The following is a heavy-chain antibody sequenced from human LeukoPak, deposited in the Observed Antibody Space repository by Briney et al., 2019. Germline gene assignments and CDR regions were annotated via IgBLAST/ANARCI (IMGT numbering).Heavy chain of an antibody. CDR2: IKQDGSEK. V-gene: IGHV3-7*01. Sequence: GGSLRLSCAASGFTFSSYWMSWVRQAPGKGLEWVANIKQDGSEKYYVDSVKGRFIISRDNAENSLYLQMNSLRPEDTAVYYCATSGGSSGYWGQGTLVTVSS. CDR3: ATSGGSSGY. J-gene: IGHJ4*02. D-gene: IGHD6-6*01. CDR1: GFTFSSYW.